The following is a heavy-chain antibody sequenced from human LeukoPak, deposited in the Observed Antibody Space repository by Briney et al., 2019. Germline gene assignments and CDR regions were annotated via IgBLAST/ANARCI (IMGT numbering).Heavy chain of an antibody. V-gene: IGHV3-21*01. CDR3: ARGRYDILTGYYTFDY. CDR2: ISSSSSYI. J-gene: IGHJ4*02. D-gene: IGHD3-9*01. CDR1: GFTFSSYS. Sequence: PGGSLRLSCAASGFTFSSYSMNWVRQAPGKGLEWVSSISSSSSYIYYAESVKGRFTISRDNAKNSLYLQMNSLRAEDTAVYYCARGRYDILTGYYTFDYWGQGTLVTVSS.